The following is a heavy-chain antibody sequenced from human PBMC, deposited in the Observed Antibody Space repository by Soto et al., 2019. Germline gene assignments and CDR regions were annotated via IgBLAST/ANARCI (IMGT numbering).Heavy chain of an antibody. D-gene: IGHD6-13*01. V-gene: IGHV3-15*01. Sequence: PGGSLRLSCAASGLTFAHAWMNWVRQAPGKGLEWVGRIKSDGETTDYAAPVKGRFTISRDDAKNSLYLQMNSLRAEDTAVYYCAKDIEPPGLFFDYWGQGTLVTVSS. CDR1: GLTFAHAW. CDR2: IKSDGETT. CDR3: AKDIEPPGLFFDY. J-gene: IGHJ4*01.